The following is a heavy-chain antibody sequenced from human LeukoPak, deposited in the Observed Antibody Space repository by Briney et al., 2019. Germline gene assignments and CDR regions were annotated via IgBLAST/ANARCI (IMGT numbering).Heavy chain of an antibody. CDR2: INQDGSEK. V-gene: IGHV3-7*02. CDR3: ARGLTGEYYFDY. Sequence: GGSRRLSCAASGFTFSGHWMIWVRQAPGKGLEWVANINQDGSEKYYVDSVKGRFTISRDNAENSLYVQMTSLRAEDTAVYYCARGLTGEYYFDYWGQGTLVTVSS. CDR1: GFTFSGHW. D-gene: IGHD7-27*01. J-gene: IGHJ4*02.